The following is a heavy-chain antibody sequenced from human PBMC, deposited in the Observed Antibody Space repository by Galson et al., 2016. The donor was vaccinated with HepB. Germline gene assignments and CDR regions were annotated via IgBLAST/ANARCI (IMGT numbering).Heavy chain of an antibody. D-gene: IGHD2-21*02. CDR1: GVSISSVSYY. CDR3: ARTPISAHPYFDY. V-gene: IGHV4-61*02. CDR2: IYTNGGP. Sequence: TLSLTCTVSGVSISSVSYYWGWIRQPAGKGLEWIGRIYTNGGPNYNPSLKSRVTISIDSSENQFFLTLTSVTAADTAVYYCARTPISAHPYFDYWGQGTLVSVSS. J-gene: IGHJ4*02.